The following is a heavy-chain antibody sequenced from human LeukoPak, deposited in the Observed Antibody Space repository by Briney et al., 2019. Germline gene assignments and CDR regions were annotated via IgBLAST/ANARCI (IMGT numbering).Heavy chain of an antibody. CDR1: GFTFSDYY. CDR2: ISSSGSTI. D-gene: IGHD4-23*01. V-gene: IGHV3-11*01. J-gene: IGHJ6*03. Sequence: PGGSLRLSCAASGFTFSDYYMSWIRQAPGKGLEWVSYISSSGSTIYYADSVKGRLTISRDNAKNSLYLQMNSLRAEDTAVYYCARGSTVVNYYMDVWGKGTTVTVSS. CDR3: ARGSTVVNYYMDV.